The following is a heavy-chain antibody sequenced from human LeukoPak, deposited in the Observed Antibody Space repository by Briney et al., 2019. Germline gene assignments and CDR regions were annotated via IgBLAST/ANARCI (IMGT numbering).Heavy chain of an antibody. J-gene: IGHJ4*02. D-gene: IGHD3-22*01. CDR3: ARVGDTSGYYYNFDY. V-gene: IGHV4-59*11. CDR2: IHYSGST. Sequence: PSETLSLTCSVSGGSISGHYWSWLRQPPGKALEWIAYIHYSGSTNYNPSLKSRVTISVDTSKNQFSLKVNSVTAADTAVYYCARVGDTSGYYYNFDYWGQGTLVTVSS. CDR1: GGSISGHY.